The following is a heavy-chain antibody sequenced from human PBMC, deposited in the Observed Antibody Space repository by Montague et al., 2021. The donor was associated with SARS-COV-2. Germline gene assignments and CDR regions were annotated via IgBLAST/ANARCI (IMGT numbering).Heavy chain of an antibody. V-gene: IGHV3-11*05. J-gene: IGHJ5*02. Sequence: CLRLSCAASGFIFSDYNMTWIRQTPGKGLEWISYINGASSRTNYADSVKGRFTISRDNAKNSLFLQMNSLRVEDTAVYYCARGISLFDPWGQGTLVTVSS. CDR3: ARGISLFDP. CDR2: INGASSRT. CDR1: GFIFSDYN.